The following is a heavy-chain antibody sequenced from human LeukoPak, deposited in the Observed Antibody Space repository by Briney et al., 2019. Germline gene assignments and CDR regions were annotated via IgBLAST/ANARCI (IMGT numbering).Heavy chain of an antibody. D-gene: IGHD2-2*01. CDR2: INHSGST. V-gene: IGHV4-34*01. CDR3: ARGSAAAEY. J-gene: IGHJ4*02. CDR1: GGSFSGYY. Sequence: PSETLSLTCAVYGGSFSGYYWSWIRQPPGKGLEWIGEINHSGSTNYNPSLKSRLTISVDTSKNQFSLKLSSVTAADTAVYYCARGSAAAEYWGQGTLVIVSS.